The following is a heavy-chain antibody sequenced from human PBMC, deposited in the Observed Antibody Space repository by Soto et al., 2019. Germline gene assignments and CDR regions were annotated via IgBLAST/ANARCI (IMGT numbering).Heavy chain of an antibody. CDR2: IWYDGSNK. CDR3: AREWIQGSSSSVPGVGHYYYYYMDV. J-gene: IGHJ6*03. V-gene: IGHV3-33*01. Sequence: GGSLRLSCAASGFTFSSYGMHWVRQAPGKGLEWVAVIWYDGSNKYYADSVKGRFTISRDNSKNTLYLQMNSLRAEDTAVYYCAREWIQGSSSSVPGVGHYYYYYMDVWGKGTTVTVSS. D-gene: IGHD6-6*01. CDR1: GFTFSSYG.